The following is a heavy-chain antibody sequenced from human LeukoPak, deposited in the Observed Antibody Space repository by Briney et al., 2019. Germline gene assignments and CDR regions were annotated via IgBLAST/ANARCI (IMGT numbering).Heavy chain of an antibody. CDR2: INPNSGGT. D-gene: IGHD3-3*01. CDR1: GYTFTGYY. CDR3: ARDGYYDFWSGYHGYYYYMDV. J-gene: IGHJ6*03. Sequence: ASVKVSCKASGYTFTGYYMHWVRQAPGQGLDWMGWINPNSGGTNYAQKFQGRVTMTRETSISTAYMELSRMRSDETAVYYCARDGYYDFWSGYHGYYYYMDVWGKGTTVTVSS. V-gene: IGHV1-2*02.